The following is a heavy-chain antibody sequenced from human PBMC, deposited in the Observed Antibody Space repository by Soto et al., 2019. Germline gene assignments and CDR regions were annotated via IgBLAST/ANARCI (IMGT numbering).Heavy chain of an antibody. V-gene: IGHV3-7*03. D-gene: IGHD3-16*01. Sequence: EVPVVESGGGLVQPGGSLRLSCVGSGFTLSSYWMSWVRQAPGKGLEWVANIKQDGGEKYYVDSVKGRFTISRDKTKNSLYLQMHSLRAEDTAVYYCAPLGASNFDYWGQGTLVTVSS. CDR2: IKQDGGEK. CDR3: APLGASNFDY. CDR1: GFTLSSYW. J-gene: IGHJ4*02.